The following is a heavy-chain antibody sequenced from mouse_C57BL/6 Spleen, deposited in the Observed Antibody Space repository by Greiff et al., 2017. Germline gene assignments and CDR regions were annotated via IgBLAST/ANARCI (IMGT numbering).Heavy chain of an antibody. J-gene: IGHJ4*01. CDR1: GFTFTDYY. V-gene: IGHV7-3*01. CDR2: IRNKANGYTT. D-gene: IGHD1-1*02. CDR3: ARYKRLLEGVLWAMDD. Sequence: EVKLMESGGGLVQPGGSLSLSCAASGFTFTDYYMSWVRQPPGKALEWLGFIRNKANGYTTEYSASVKGRFTISRDNSQSILYLQMNALRAEDSATYYCARYKRLLEGVLWAMDDWGQGTSVTVSS.